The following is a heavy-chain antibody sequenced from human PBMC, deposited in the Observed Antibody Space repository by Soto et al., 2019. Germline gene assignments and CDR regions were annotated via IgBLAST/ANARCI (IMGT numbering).Heavy chain of an antibody. V-gene: IGHV4-39*01. CDR2: IYYSGST. Sequence: SETLSLTCTVSGGSISSSSYYWGWIRQPPGKGLEWIGSIYYSGSTYYNPSLKSRVTISVDTSKNQFSLKLSSVTAADTAVYYCARHGSGGDYGDDVEVGENYYYYYMDVWGKGTTVTVSS. J-gene: IGHJ6*03. CDR1: GGSISSSSYY. D-gene: IGHD4-17*01. CDR3: ARHGSGGDYGDDVEVGENYYYYYMDV.